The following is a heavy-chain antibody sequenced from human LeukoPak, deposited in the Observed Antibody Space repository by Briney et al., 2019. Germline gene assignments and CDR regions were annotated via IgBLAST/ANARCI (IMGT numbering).Heavy chain of an antibody. CDR2: IYYSGST. V-gene: IGHV4-31*03. CDR1: GGSISSGVYY. D-gene: IGHD3-10*01. J-gene: IGHJ3*02. Sequence: SETLSLTCTVSGGSISSGVYYWSWIRQHPGKGLEWIGYIYYSGSTYSNPSLKSRLTMSVDISKNQFSLKLSSVTAADTAVYYCARGVKGLRGAFDIWGRGTMVTVSS. CDR3: ARGVKGLRGAFDI.